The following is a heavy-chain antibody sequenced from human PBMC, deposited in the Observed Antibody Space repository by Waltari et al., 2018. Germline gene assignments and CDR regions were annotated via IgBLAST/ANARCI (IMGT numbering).Heavy chain of an antibody. CDR2: INPNNGGT. D-gene: IGHD3-3*01. Sequence: QVQLVQSGAEVKKPGASVKVPCKASGYTFADNYMHWVRQAPGQGLEWMGWINPNNGGTNYAQKFQGRVTMTRDTSISTAFMDLSRLKSDDTAVYFCARGDPSVYYTSHMDVWGKGTTVTVSS. V-gene: IGHV1-2*02. CDR3: ARGDPSVYYTSHMDV. J-gene: IGHJ6*03. CDR1: GYTFADNY.